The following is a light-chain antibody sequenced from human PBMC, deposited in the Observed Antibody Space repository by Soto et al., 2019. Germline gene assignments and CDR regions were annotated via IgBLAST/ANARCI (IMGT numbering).Light chain of an antibody. CDR1: QSISDT. CDR2: GAS. Sequence: IVMTQSAATLSVSRGGRATLSCGASQSISDTLAWYQQKPGQAPRLIIQGASTRAPGFPARFSGSGSGTDLTLTISSLQSEDFALYYCQNYNELPLTFGGGTKVDIK. CDR3: QNYNELPLT. V-gene: IGKV3-15*01. J-gene: IGKJ4*02.